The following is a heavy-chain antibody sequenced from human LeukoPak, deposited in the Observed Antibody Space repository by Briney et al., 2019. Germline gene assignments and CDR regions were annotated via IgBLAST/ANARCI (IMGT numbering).Heavy chain of an antibody. D-gene: IGHD3-10*01. CDR3: ARLEGEAMVRAPGAFDI. J-gene: IGHJ3*02. CDR2: IYYIGNT. CDR1: GGSLSSGDYY. Sequence: SPTLSLPCPVSGGSLSSGDYYWRWVRPPPREGPGGVGYIYYIGNTFYTPSLKSRVTISVDTSKNQFSLKLSSVTAADTAVYYCARLEGEAMVRAPGAFDIWGQGTMVTVSS. V-gene: IGHV4-30-4*01.